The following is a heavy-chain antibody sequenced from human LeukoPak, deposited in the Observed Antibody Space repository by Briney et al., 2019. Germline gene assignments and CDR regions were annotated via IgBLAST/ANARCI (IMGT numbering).Heavy chain of an antibody. Sequence: SETLSLTCTVSGDSISTYYWSWIRQPPGKGLEWIGYIFYTGNTKYNPSLKSRVSISVDTSKNRFSLKLTSVTAADTAVYYCARQTGSGLFILPGGQGTLVTVSS. D-gene: IGHD3/OR15-3a*01. CDR2: IFYTGNT. CDR3: ARQTGSGLFILP. V-gene: IGHV4-59*08. J-gene: IGHJ4*02. CDR1: GDSISTYY.